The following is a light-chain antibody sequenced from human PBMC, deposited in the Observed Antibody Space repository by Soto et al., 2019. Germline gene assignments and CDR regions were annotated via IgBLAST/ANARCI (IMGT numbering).Light chain of an antibody. Sequence: DIQMTQSPSSLSASVGDRVTITCRASQNIRTYLNWYQQKPGKAPKLLIYAASTLQSGVPSRFSGSGSGTDFTLTISCLQSEDFATYYCQQYYSYPLTFGGGTKVDIK. CDR2: AAS. V-gene: IGKV1-39*01. J-gene: IGKJ4*01. CDR3: QQYYSYPLT. CDR1: QNIRTY.